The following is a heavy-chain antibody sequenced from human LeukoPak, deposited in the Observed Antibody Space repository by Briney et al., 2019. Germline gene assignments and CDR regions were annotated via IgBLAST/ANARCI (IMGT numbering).Heavy chain of an antibody. J-gene: IGHJ4*02. CDR2: ISGSGGST. D-gene: IGHD6-19*01. CDR3: AKRPRIAVAGSFDY. Sequence: PGGSLRLACAASGFTFSSYAMSWVRQAPGKGLEWVSAISGSGGSTYYADSVKGRFTISRDNSKNTLYLQMNSLRAEDTAVYYCAKRPRIAVAGSFDYWGQGTLVTVSS. CDR1: GFTFSSYA. V-gene: IGHV3-23*01.